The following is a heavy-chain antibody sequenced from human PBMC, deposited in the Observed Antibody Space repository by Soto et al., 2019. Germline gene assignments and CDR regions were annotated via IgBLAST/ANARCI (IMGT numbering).Heavy chain of an antibody. V-gene: IGHV4-59*01. CDR2: IYYSGST. D-gene: IGHD2-8*01. CDR1: GGSISSYY. J-gene: IGHJ6*03. Sequence: PSETLSLTCTVSGGSISSYYWSWIRQPPGKGLEWIGYIYYSGSTNYNPSLKSRVTISVDTSKNQFSLKLSSVTAADTAVYYCARFPYCTNGVCYTRYYYMDVWGKGTTVTVSS. CDR3: ARFPYCTNGVCYTRYYYMDV.